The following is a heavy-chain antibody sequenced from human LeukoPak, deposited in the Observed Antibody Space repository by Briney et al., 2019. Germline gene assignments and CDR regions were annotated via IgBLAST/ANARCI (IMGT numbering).Heavy chain of an antibody. J-gene: IGHJ4*02. Sequence: SETLSLTCTVSGGSISSSSYYWGWIRQPPGKGLEWIGSIYYSGSTYYNPSLKSRVTISVDTSKNQFSLKLSSVTAADTAVYYCASSGSGSYLIDYWGQGTLVTVSS. D-gene: IGHD1-26*01. V-gene: IGHV4-39*07. CDR1: GGSISSSSYY. CDR2: IYYSGST. CDR3: ASSGSGSYLIDY.